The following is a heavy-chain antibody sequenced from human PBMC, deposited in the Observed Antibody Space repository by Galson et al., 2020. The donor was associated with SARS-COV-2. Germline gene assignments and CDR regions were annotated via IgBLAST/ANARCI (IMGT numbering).Heavy chain of an antibody. D-gene: IGHD2-2*01. CDR1: GFTFSSYA. J-gene: IGHJ6*02. CDR3: ARDRGFYCSSTSCPTTYYYYGMDV. CDR2: ISYDGSNK. V-gene: IGHV3-30*04. Sequence: GGSLRLSCAASGFTFSSYAMHWVRQAPGKGLEWVAVISYDGSNKYYADSVKGRFTISRDNSKNTLYLQMNSLRAEDTAVYYCARDRGFYCSSTSCPTTYYYYGMDVWGQGTTVTVSS.